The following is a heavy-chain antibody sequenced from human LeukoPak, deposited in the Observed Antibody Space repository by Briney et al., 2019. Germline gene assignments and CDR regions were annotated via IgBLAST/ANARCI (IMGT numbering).Heavy chain of an antibody. Sequence: SETLSLTCTVSSGSISSYYWSWIRQPPGKGLEWIGYIYYSGSTNYNPSLKSRVTMSVDTSKNQFSLKLSFVTAADTAVYYRARDRDYYGSGSYYPAYFDYWGQGTLVTVSS. CDR2: IYYSGST. CDR1: SGSISSYY. J-gene: IGHJ4*02. D-gene: IGHD3-10*01. CDR3: ARDRDYYGSGSYYPAYFDY. V-gene: IGHV4-59*01.